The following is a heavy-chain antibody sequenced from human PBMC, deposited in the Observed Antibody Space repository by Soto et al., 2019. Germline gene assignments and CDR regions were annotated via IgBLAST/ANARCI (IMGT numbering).Heavy chain of an antibody. J-gene: IGHJ3*02. D-gene: IGHD3-22*01. CDR2: INHSGST. Sequence: QVQLQQWGAGLLKPSETLSLTCAVYGGSFSGYYWSWIRQPPGKGLEWIGEINHSGSTNYNPSLKSRLTISVDTSKNQFSLKLSSVTAADTAVYYCARKWLLLPGAFDIWGQGTMVTVSS. CDR3: ARKWLLLPGAFDI. CDR1: GGSFSGYY. V-gene: IGHV4-34*01.